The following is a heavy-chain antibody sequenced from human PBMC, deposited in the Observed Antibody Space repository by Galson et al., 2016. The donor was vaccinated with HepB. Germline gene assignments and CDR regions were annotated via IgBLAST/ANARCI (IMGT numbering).Heavy chain of an antibody. CDR3: TRDGSRARSSWGFFDL. J-gene: IGHJ2*01. Sequence: SLRLSCAASGFTFRSYTMNWVRQAPGKGLEWVSTISSNSAYIYYADSVEGRFTISRDNAKDSLHLQMDSLRAEDTAVYYCTRDGSRARSSWGFFDLWGRGTLVTVS. CDR1: GFTFRSYT. CDR2: ISSNSAYI. V-gene: IGHV3-21*01. D-gene: IGHD2-15*01.